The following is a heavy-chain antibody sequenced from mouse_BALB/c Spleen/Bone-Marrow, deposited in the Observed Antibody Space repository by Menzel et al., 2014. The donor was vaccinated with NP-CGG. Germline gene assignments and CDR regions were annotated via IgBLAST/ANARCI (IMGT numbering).Heavy chain of an antibody. Sequence: EVQRVESGPGLVKPSPSLSLTCTVTGYSITSDYAWNWIRQFPGNKLEWMGYISYNGSTSYNPSLKSRISLTRDTSKNQFFLHWNSVTTENTATYYSARNAYYYGNRECPYWGQGTLVTVSA. D-gene: IGHD1-1*01. CDR1: GYSITSDYA. CDR3: ARNAYYYGNRECPY. CDR2: ISYNGST. J-gene: IGHJ3*01. V-gene: IGHV3-2*02.